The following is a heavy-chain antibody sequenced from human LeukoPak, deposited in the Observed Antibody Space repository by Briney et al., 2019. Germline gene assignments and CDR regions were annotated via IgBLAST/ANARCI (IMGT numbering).Heavy chain of an antibody. CDR1: GYTFTSYG. Sequence: ASVKVSCKASGYTFTSYGISWVRQAPGQGPEWMGWISAYNGNTNYAQKLQGRVTMTTDTSTSTAYMELRSLRSDDTAVYYCARGGYDFWSGYLGSWFDPWGQGTLVTVSS. CDR2: ISAYNGNT. D-gene: IGHD3-3*01. J-gene: IGHJ5*02. CDR3: ARGGYDFWSGYLGSWFDP. V-gene: IGHV1-18*01.